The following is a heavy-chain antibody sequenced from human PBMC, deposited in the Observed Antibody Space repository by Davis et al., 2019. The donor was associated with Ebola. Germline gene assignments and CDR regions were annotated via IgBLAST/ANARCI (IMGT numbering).Heavy chain of an antibody. CDR3: VLVGTYDPDY. CDR1: GGSISSYY. CDR2: IYYSGST. J-gene: IGHJ4*02. Sequence: PSETLSLTCTVSGGSISSYYWSWIRQPPGKGLEWIGYIYYSGSTNYNPSLKSRVTISVDTSKNQFSLKLSSVTAADTAVYYCVLVGTYDPDYWGQGTLVTVSS. D-gene: IGHD1-14*01. V-gene: IGHV4-59*01.